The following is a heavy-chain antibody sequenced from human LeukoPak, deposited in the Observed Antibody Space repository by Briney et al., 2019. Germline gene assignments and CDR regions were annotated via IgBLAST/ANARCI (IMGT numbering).Heavy chain of an antibody. Sequence: NPSETLSLTCTVSGGSISSYYWSWIRQPPGKGLEWIGYSYYSGYTTYSPSLRSRVTISVDTSKNQFSLKLSSVTAADTAVYYCARRQRGGYVDYWGQGTLVTVSS. CDR3: ARRQRGGYVDY. D-gene: IGHD2-15*01. CDR1: GGSISSYY. CDR2: SYYSGYT. J-gene: IGHJ4*02. V-gene: IGHV4-59*12.